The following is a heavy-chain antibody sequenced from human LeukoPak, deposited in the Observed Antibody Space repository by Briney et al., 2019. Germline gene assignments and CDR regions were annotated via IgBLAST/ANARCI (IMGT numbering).Heavy chain of an antibody. Sequence: PGGSLRLSCAASGFTVSSNYMSWVRQGPGKGLEWVALIYNDGGTHYTDSVKGRFTISRDTSRNTLFLQMNSLRVEDSAVYYCVKRLTLGDLSIKGAFALWGQGTMVTVAS. V-gene: IGHV3-53*01. CDR1: GFTVSSNY. CDR3: VKRLTLGDLSIKGAFAL. D-gene: IGHD3-16*02. CDR2: IYNDGGT. J-gene: IGHJ3*01.